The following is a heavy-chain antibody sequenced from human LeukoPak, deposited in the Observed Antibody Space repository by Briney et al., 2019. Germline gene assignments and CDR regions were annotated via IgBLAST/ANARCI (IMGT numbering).Heavy chain of an antibody. CDR1: GYTFTSYA. J-gene: IGHJ4*02. CDR2: INAGNGNT. CDR3: ARTIRYYDSSGSSDY. Sequence: ASVKVSCKASGYTFTSYAMHWVRQAPGQRREWMGWINAGNGNTKYSQKFQGRVTITRDTSASTAYMELSSLRSEDTAVYYCARTIRYYDSSGSSDYWGQGTLVTVPS. D-gene: IGHD3-22*01. V-gene: IGHV1-3*01.